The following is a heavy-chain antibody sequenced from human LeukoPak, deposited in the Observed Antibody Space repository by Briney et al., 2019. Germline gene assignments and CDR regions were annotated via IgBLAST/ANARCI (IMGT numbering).Heavy chain of an antibody. CDR1: GYTFTSYY. J-gene: IGHJ6*03. V-gene: IGHV1-46*01. CDR3: ARDFVLRYFDWLPPGYYMDV. CDR2: INPSGGST. Sequence: ASVKVSCKASGYTFTSYYMHWVRQAPGQGLEWMGIINPSGGSTSYAQKFQGRVTMTRDTSTSTVYMELSSLRSEDTAVYYCARDFVLRYFDWLPPGYYMDVWGKGTTVTISS. D-gene: IGHD3-9*01.